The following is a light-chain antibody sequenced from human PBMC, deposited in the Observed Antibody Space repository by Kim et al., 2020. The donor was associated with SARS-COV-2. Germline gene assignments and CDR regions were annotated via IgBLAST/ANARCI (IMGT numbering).Light chain of an antibody. CDR2: TTS. V-gene: IGKV1-12*02. CDR1: EGIGAW. Sequence: DIQMTQSPSAVSASIGDRVTITCRASEGIGAWLAWYQQKAGTAPKLLIHTTSRLQSGVPSRFSGSGSGTEFILTISDLQPEDYATYYCQQANNFPYTFGQGTRLEI. J-gene: IGKJ2*01. CDR3: QQANNFPYT.